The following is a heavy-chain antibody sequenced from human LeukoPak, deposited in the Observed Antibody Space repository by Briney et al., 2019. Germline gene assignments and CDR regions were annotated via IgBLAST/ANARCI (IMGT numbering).Heavy chain of an antibody. CDR2: IIPIFGTA. Sequence: ASVKVSCKASGGTFSSYAISWVRQAPGQGLEWMGGIIPIFGTANYAQKFQGRVTITADESTSTAYMELSSLRSEDTAVYYCASGGRPKAFDIWGQGTMDTVSS. J-gene: IGHJ3*02. CDR1: GGTFSSYA. CDR3: ASGGRPKAFDI. D-gene: IGHD3-16*01. V-gene: IGHV1-69*01.